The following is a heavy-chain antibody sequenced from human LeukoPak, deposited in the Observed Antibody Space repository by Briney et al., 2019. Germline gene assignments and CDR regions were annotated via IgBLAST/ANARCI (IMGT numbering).Heavy chain of an antibody. CDR2: IYYSGST. D-gene: IGHD2-15*01. CDR1: GGSIGSSSYS. V-gene: IGHV4-39*01. Sequence: PSETLSLTCTVSGGSIGSSSYSWGWIRQPPGKGLEWIGSIYYSGSTYYNPSLKSRVTISVDTSKNQFSLKVSSVTAADTAVYYCARQASAFFDYWGQGTLVTVSS. CDR3: ARQASAFFDY. J-gene: IGHJ4*02.